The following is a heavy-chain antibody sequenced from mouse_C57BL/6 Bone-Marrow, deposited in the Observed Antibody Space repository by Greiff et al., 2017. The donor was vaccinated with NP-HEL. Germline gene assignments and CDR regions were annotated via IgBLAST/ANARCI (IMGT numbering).Heavy chain of an antibody. V-gene: IGHV1-15*01. Sequence: VKLQESGAELVRPGASVTLSCKAWGYTFTDYEMHWVKQTPVHGLEWIGAIDPETGGTAYNQKFKGKAILTADKASSTAYMKLRSLTSEDSAVYYCTRIYYYGSVDYWGQGTTLTVSS. CDR3: TRIYYYGSVDY. J-gene: IGHJ2*01. CDR1: GYTFTDYE. D-gene: IGHD1-1*01. CDR2: IDPETGGT.